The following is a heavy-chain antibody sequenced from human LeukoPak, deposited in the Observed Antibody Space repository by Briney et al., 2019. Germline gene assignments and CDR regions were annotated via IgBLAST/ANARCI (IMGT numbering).Heavy chain of an antibody. CDR1: GFTFSSYA. V-gene: IGHV3-23*01. J-gene: IGHJ4*02. Sequence: PGGSLRLSCAASGFTFSSYAMSWVRQAPGKGLEWVSAISGSGGSTYYADSVKGRFTISRDNSKNSLYLQMNSLRAEDTAVYYCARGYDSGSYYVYWGQGTLVTVSS. CDR2: ISGSGGST. CDR3: ARGYDSGSYYVY. D-gene: IGHD3-22*01.